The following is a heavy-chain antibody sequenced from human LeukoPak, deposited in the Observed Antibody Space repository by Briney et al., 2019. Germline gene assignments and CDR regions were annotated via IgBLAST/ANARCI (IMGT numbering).Heavy chain of an antibody. Sequence: PGGSLRFSCAASGFTFSTYTMNWVRQAPGKGLEWVAVISYDGSNKYYADSVKGRFTISRDNSKNTLYLQMNSLRAEDTAVYYCARGRWGAVAAYNWFDPWGQGTLVTVSS. CDR2: ISYDGSNK. J-gene: IGHJ5*02. CDR3: ARGRWGAVAAYNWFDP. CDR1: GFTFSTYT. V-gene: IGHV3-30*03. D-gene: IGHD6-19*01.